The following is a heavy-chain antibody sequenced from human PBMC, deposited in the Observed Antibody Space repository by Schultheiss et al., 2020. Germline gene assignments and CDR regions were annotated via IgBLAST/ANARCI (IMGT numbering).Heavy chain of an antibody. CDR2: INHSGST. V-gene: IGHV4-34*01. J-gene: IGHJ2*01. Sequence: SETLSLTCDVYGGSFSGFYWSWIRQPPGKGLEWIGEINHSGSTNYNPSLKSRVTISVDTSKNQFSLKLSSVTAADTAVYYCASGADDGDYYWYFDLWGRGTLVTGSS. CDR3: ASGADDGDYYWYFDL. CDR1: GGSFSGFY. D-gene: IGHD4-17*01.